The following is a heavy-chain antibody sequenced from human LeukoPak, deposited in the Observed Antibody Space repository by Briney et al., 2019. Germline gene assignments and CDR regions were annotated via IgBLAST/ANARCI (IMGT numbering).Heavy chain of an antibody. CDR2: MYYSGST. V-gene: IGHV4-39*01. CDR1: GGSFSSSSYY. J-gene: IGHJ3*02. Sequence: KPSETLSLTCTVSGGSFSSSSYYWGWIRQPPGKGLEWIGSMYYSGSTYYNASLRSRVTISVDTSKNQFSLKLSSVTAADTAVYYCARHFDRDGYKSNAFDIWGQGTMVTV. D-gene: IGHD5-24*01. CDR3: ARHFDRDGYKSNAFDI.